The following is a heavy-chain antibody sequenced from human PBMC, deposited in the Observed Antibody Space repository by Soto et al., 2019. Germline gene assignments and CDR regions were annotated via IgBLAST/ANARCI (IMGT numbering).Heavy chain of an antibody. V-gene: IGHV5-10-1*01. Sequence: SGYSFTSYWISWVRQMPGKGLEWMGRIDPSDSYTNHSPSFQGHVTISADKSISTAYLQWSSLKASDTAMYYCARQDTKLGTFDIWGQGTMVTVSS. CDR3: ARQDTKLGTFDI. CDR1: GYSFTSYW. D-gene: IGHD2-8*01. J-gene: IGHJ3*02. CDR2: IDPSDSYT.